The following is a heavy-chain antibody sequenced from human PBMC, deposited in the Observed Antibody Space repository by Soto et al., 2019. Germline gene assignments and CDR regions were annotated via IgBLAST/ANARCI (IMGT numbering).Heavy chain of an antibody. CDR3: ASQKGIGY. CDR2: ISSSSSTI. D-gene: IGHD3-10*01. Sequence: GGSLRLSCAASGFTFSSYSMNWVRQAPGKGLEWVSYISSSSSTIYYADSVKGRFTISRDNAKNSLNLQMNSLRAEDTAVYYCASQKGIGYWGQGTLVTVSS. CDR1: GFTFSSYS. J-gene: IGHJ4*02. V-gene: IGHV3-48*04.